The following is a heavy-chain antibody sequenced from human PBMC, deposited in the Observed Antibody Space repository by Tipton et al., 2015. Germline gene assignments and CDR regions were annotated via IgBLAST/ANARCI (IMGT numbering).Heavy chain of an antibody. Sequence: TLSLTCAVSGYSIGGAYHWDWIRQPPGKGLEWIGSISHSGNPYYNPSLKTRVTITINTSKNQFSLKLRSLTAADTAVYYCARARGRHGGLFDSWGQGILVTVSS. CDR2: ISHSGNP. V-gene: IGHV4-38-2*01. D-gene: IGHD4-23*01. CDR1: GYSIGGAYH. CDR3: ARARGRHGGLFDS. J-gene: IGHJ4*02.